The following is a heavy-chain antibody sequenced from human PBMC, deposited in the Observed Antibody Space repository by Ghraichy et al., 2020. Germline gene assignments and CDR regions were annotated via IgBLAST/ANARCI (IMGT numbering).Heavy chain of an antibody. CDR1: GGSISSSPYY. J-gene: IGHJ4*02. CDR3: ARLAYYGSGSNREY. CDR2: VYYSGST. V-gene: IGHV4-39*01. D-gene: IGHD3-10*01. Sequence: ETLSLTCTVSGGSISSSPYYWGWIRQPPGKGLEWIGSVYYSGSTYYNPSLKSRVTISVDTSKNQFSLKLSSVSAADTAMYYCARLAYYGSGSNREYWGQGTLVTVSS.